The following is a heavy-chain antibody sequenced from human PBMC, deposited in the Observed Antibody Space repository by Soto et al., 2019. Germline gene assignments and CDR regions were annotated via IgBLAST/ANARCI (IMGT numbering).Heavy chain of an antibody. J-gene: IGHJ3*02. CDR2: ISSDGGST. Sequence: GGSLRLSCSASGFSFSSYAMHWVRQAPGKGLEYVSAISSDGGSTYYADSVKGRFTISRDNSKNTLYLQMSSLRAEDTAVYYCAKDGHYYYDSSGYSDDAFDIWGQGTMVTVSS. CDR3: AKDGHYYYDSSGYSDDAFDI. D-gene: IGHD3-22*01. CDR1: GFSFSSYA. V-gene: IGHV3-64D*06.